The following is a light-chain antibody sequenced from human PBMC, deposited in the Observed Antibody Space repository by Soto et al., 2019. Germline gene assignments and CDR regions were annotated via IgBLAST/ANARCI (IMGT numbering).Light chain of an antibody. V-gene: IGLV2-14*03. J-gene: IGLJ1*01. CDR1: SSDVGGYNY. CDR2: DVS. CDR3: SSYTTSNTRQIV. Sequence: QSVLTQPASVSGFPGQPITISCTGTSSDVGGYNYVSWYQHHPGKAPKLIIYDVSNRPSGVSNRFSGSKSGNTAPLTISGLQPEDEADYYCSSYTTSNTRQIVFGTGTKVTV.